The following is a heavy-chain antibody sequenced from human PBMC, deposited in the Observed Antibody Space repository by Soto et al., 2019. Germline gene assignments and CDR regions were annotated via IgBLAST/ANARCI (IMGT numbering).Heavy chain of an antibody. J-gene: IGHJ4*02. CDR2: ISGGGTFT. V-gene: IGHV3-23*01. CDR3: AKSGPTNFFDY. CDR1: GFSFSSYA. D-gene: IGHD1-26*01. Sequence: GGSLRLSCATTGFSFSSYAMNWVRQVPGKGLEWVSGISGGGTFTYYTDSVKGRFTISRDDSRDTLYLQMNGLRPDDTAVYYCAKSGPTNFFDYWGKGT.